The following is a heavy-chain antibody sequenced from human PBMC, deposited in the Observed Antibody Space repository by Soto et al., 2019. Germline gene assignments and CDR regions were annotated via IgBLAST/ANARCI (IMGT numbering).Heavy chain of an antibody. Sequence: PSETLSLTCTASGASISSYYWSWIRQPPGEGLEWIAYIYHNGNTNYNPSLMNRVTISLDTSRNQFSLSLSSVTAADTAVYYCATEKSGSPGDSWGQGVLVTVSS. CDR3: ATEKSGSPGDS. J-gene: IGHJ4*02. V-gene: IGHV4-59*01. D-gene: IGHD3-10*01. CDR2: IYHNGNT. CDR1: GASISSYY.